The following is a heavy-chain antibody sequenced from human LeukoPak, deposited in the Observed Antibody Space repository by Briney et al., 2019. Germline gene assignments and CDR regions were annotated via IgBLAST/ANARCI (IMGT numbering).Heavy chain of an antibody. V-gene: IGHV4-4*07. CDR3: ARGPRENSWFDP. J-gene: IGHJ5*02. Sequence: SETLSLTCSVSGGSISNYYWNWIRQPAGKGLEWIGRIYTSGSTNYNPSLKSRVTMSLDTSKSHFSLKLTSVTAADTAVYYCARGPRENSWFDPWGQGTLVTVSS. CDR1: GGSISNYY. CDR2: IYTSGST.